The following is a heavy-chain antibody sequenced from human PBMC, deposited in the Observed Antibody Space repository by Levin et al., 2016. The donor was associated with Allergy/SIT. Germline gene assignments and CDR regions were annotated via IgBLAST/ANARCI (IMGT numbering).Heavy chain of an antibody. D-gene: IGHD6-13*01. J-gene: IGHJ5*02. V-gene: IGHV5-10-1*01. Sequence: VRQMPGKGLEWMGRIDPNESGTNYSPSFQGHVTISVDKSISTVYLQWSSLKASDTAMYYCARQSDSTTWYDWFDPWGQGTLVTVSS. CDR3: ARQSDSTTWYDWFDP. CDR2: IDPNESGT.